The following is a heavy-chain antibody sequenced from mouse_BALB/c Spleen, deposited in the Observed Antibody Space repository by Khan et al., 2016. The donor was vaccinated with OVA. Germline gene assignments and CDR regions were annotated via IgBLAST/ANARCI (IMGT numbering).Heavy chain of an antibody. V-gene: IGHV5-12-2*01. CDR2: ITNGGGNT. CDR1: GFTFSSNT. D-gene: IGHD1-2*01. CDR3: ARIPTFITTALDY. J-gene: IGHJ4*01. Sequence: EVELVESGGGLVQPGGSLKLSCAASGFTFSSNTMSWVRQTPEKRLEWVAYITNGGGNTYYPDTVKGRFTISRDNAKNTLYLQMSSLKYEDTASYYCARIPTFITTALDYWGQGTSVTVSS.